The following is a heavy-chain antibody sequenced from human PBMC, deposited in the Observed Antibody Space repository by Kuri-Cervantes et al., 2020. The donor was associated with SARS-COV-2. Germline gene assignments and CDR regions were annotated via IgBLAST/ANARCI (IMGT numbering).Heavy chain of an antibody. Sequence: ASVKVSCKASGYTFTGYYMHWVRQAPGQGLEWMGWINPNSGGTNYAQKFQGRVTMTRDTSISTAYMELSRLRSDDTAVYYCAREEEYSSSWDNWFDPWGQGTLVPSPQ. CDR3: AREEEYSSSWDNWFDP. D-gene: IGHD6-13*01. CDR2: INPNSGGT. V-gene: IGHV1-2*02. J-gene: IGHJ5*02. CDR1: GYTFTGYY.